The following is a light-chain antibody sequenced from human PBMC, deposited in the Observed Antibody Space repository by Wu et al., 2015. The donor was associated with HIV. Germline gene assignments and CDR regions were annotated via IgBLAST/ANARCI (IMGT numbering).Light chain of an antibody. V-gene: IGKV3-15*01. CDR3: QQYGSSPYT. CDR1: QSVGSN. Sequence: ETVMTQSPATLSVSAGERATLSCRTSQSVGSNLAWYQQKPGQAPRLLIYTASTRATGIPARFSGSGSGTDFTLTISRLEPEDFAVYYCQQYGSSPYTFGQGTKLEIK. CDR2: TAS. J-gene: IGKJ2*01.